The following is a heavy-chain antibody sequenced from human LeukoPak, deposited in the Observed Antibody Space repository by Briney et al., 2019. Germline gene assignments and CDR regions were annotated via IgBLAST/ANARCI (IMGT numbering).Heavy chain of an antibody. V-gene: IGHV4-30-4*01. CDR2: IYYSGST. CDR3: ASVTTTDGFDP. CDR1: GGSISSGDYY. Sequence: SQTLSLTCTVSGGSISSGDYYWSWIRQPPGKGLEWIGYIYYSGSTYCNPSLKSRVTISVDTSKNQFSLKLSSVTAADTAVYYCASVTTTDGFDPWGQGTLVTVSS. D-gene: IGHD4-17*01. J-gene: IGHJ5*02.